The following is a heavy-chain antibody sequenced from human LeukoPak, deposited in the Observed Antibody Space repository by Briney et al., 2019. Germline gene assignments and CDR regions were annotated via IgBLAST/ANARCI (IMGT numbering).Heavy chain of an antibody. Sequence: ASVKVSCKASGYTFTSYGISWVRQAPGQGLEWMGWISAYNGNTDYAQKFQGRVTMTTDTSTSTAYMELSSLRSEDTAVYYCARGRLVDCSSTSCYAVLCYMDVWGKGTTATVSS. V-gene: IGHV1-18*01. J-gene: IGHJ6*03. CDR3: ARGRLVDCSSTSCYAVLCYMDV. CDR1: GYTFTSYG. CDR2: ISAYNGNT. D-gene: IGHD2-2*01.